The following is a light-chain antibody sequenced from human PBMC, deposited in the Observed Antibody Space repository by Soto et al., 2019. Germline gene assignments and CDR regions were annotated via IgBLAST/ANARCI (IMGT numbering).Light chain of an antibody. CDR3: AAWDDSLNAL. J-gene: IGLJ1*01. V-gene: IGLV1-44*01. CDR1: SSSIGDNP. CDR2: IND. Sequence: QSVLTQPPSASGTPGQRITISCSGSSSSIGDNPVNWYQQLPGAAPKLLIYINDQRPSGVPDRFSGSKSGTSASLAISGLQPEDEADYYCAAWDDSLNALFGTGTKVTV.